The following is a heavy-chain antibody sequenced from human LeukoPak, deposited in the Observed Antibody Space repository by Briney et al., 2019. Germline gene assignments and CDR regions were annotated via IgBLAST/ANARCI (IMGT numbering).Heavy chain of an antibody. D-gene: IGHD6-25*01. CDR3: AKDRALWRLQYYFDY. V-gene: IGHV3-33*06. CDR2: IWYGGSNK. Sequence: GRSLRLSCAASGFTFSSYGMHWVRQAPGKGLEWVAVIWYGGSNKYYADSVKGRFTISRDNSKNTLYLQMNSLRAEDTAVYYCAKDRALWRLQYYFDYWGQGTLVTVSS. J-gene: IGHJ4*02. CDR1: GFTFSSYG.